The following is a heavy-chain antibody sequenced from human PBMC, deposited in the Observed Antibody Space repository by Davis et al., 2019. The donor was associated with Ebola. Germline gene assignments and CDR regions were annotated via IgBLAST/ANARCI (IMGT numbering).Heavy chain of an antibody. J-gene: IGHJ4*02. CDR3: ARSEPGGRFDY. CDR1: GGSISSYY. V-gene: IGHV4-59*12. D-gene: IGHD3-16*01. CDR2: IYYSGST. Sequence: PSETLSLTCTVSGGSISSYYWSWIRQPPGKGLEWIGYIYYSGSTNYNPSLKSRVTISVDTSKNQFSLQLNSVTPEDTAVYYCARSEPGGRFDYWGQGTLVTVSS.